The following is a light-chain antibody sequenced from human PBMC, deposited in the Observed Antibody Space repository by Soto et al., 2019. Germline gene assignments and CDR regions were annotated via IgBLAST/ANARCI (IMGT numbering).Light chain of an antibody. J-gene: IGKJ1*01. CDR1: QGISNY. CDR2: VAS. V-gene: IGKV1-27*01. Sequence: DIPMTQSPSSLSASVGDRVTITCRASQGISNYLAWYQQQPGKVPKLLIYVASTLQSGVPSRFSGSGSGTDFTLTISSPQPEDVATYYCQKYNSAPWTFGQGTKVEIK. CDR3: QKYNSAPWT.